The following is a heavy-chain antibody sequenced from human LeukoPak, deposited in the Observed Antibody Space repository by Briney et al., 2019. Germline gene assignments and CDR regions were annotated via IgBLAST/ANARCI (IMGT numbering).Heavy chain of an antibody. V-gene: IGHV4-30-2*01. CDR3: ARGSSWLTNDAFDI. CDR1: GGSISSGGYS. Sequence: SETLSLTCAVSGGSISSGGYSWSWIRQPPGKGLEWIGYIYHSGSTYYNPSLKSRVTISVDRSKNQFSLKLSSVTAADTAVYYCARGSSWLTNDAFDIWGQGTMVTVSS. D-gene: IGHD3-9*01. CDR2: IYHSGST. J-gene: IGHJ3*02.